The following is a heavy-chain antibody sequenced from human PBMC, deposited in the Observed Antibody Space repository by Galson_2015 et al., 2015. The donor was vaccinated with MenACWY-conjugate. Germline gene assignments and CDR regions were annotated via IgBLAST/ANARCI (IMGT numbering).Heavy chain of an antibody. CDR2: INPSGGST. CDR3: ARDHPLGSYYYDSSGNQFDY. V-gene: IGHV1-46*03. Sequence: QSGAEVKKPGASVKVSCKASGYTFTSYYMHWVRQAPGQGLEWMGIINPSGGSTSYAQKFQGRVTMTRDTSTSTVYMELSSLRSEDTAVYYCARDHPLGSYYYDSSGNQFDYWGQGTLVTVSS. CDR1: GYTFTSYY. D-gene: IGHD3-22*01. J-gene: IGHJ4*02.